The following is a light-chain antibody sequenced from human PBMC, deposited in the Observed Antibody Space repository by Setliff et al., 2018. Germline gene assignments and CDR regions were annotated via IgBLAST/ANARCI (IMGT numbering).Light chain of an antibody. CDR1: SSNIGTNT. J-gene: IGLJ1*01. CDR3: SSWDDSLDGFYV. V-gene: IGLV1-44*01. CDR2: SDY. Sequence: VLTQPPSASGTPGQRVTISCSGSSSNIGTNTVNWYQPLPGTAPKLLIYSDYQRPSGVPDRFSGSKSGTSASLAISGLQSEDEADYYCSSWDDSLDGFYVFGTGTKVTVL.